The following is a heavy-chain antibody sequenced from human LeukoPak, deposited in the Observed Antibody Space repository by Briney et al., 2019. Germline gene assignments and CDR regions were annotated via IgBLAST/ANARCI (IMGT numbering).Heavy chain of an antibody. J-gene: IGHJ4*02. Sequence: GGSPRLSCAASGFTFSSYSMNWVRQAPGKGLEWVSSISSSSYIYYADSVKGRFTISRDNAKNSLYLQMNSLRAEDTAVYYCARDKYGDYVIDYWGQGTLVTVSS. CDR3: ARDKYGDYVIDY. V-gene: IGHV3-21*01. CDR2: ISSSSYI. D-gene: IGHD4-17*01. CDR1: GFTFSSYS.